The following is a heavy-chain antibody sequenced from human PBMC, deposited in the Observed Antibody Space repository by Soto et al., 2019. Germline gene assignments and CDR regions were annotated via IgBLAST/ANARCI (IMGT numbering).Heavy chain of an antibody. J-gene: IGHJ5*02. CDR1: GGSISSSNW. D-gene: IGHD1-7*01. CDR2: IYHGGTI. Sequence: PSESLSLTCAVSGGSISSSNWWSWVRQPPGQGLVSIGGIYHGGTIYYNPPLTSRVTMSVDKSKSQFSLRLSSVTAADTAVYYCARGPTISGTIHWFEPWGEGTLVTVS. V-gene: IGHV4-4*02. CDR3: ARGPTISGTIHWFEP.